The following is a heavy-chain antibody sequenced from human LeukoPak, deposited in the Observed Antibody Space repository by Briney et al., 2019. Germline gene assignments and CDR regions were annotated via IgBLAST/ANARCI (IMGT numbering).Heavy chain of an antibody. CDR2: IYHSGGT. Sequence: PSQTLSLTCAVSGGSISSGGYSWSWIQQPPGKGLEWIGYIYHSGGTYYNPSLKSRVTISVDRSKNQFSLKLSSVTAADTAVYYCARGSGYQDYWGQGTLVTVSS. CDR3: ARGSGYQDY. V-gene: IGHV4-30-2*01. D-gene: IGHD5-12*01. CDR1: GGSISSGGYS. J-gene: IGHJ4*02.